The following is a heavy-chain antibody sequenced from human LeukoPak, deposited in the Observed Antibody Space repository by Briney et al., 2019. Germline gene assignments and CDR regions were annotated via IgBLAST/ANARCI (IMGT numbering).Heavy chain of an antibody. CDR2: INPNSGGT. Sequence: ASVKVSCKASGYTFTGYYMHWVRQAPGQGFEWMGWINPNSGGTNYAQKFQGRVTMTRDTSISTAYMELSRLRSDDTAVYYCARVSKALGAFDIWGQGTMVTVSS. CDR3: ARVSKALGAFDI. J-gene: IGHJ3*02. CDR1: GYTFTGYY. D-gene: IGHD3-3*01. V-gene: IGHV1-2*02.